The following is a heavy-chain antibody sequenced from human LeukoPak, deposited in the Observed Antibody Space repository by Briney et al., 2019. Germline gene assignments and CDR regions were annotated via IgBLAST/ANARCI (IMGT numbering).Heavy chain of an antibody. CDR1: GYIFTKYV. CDR2: IKAGNGDT. D-gene: IGHD2-21*01. V-gene: IGHV1-3*01. CDR3: ATDDCGDTCYPGGY. J-gene: IGHJ4*02. Sequence: ASVKVSCKASGYIFTKYVVHWVRQAPGQRPEWMGWIKAGNGDTKYSQNFQDRLTITRDTSASTVYMELSSLTSEDTALYYCATDDCGDTCYPGGYWGQGTLVTVSS.